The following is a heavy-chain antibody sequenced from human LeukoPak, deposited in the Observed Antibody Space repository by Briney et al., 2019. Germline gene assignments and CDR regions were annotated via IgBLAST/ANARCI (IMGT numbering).Heavy chain of an antibody. V-gene: IGHV4-38-2*02. Sequence: SETLSLTCTVSGYSISSGYYWGWIRQPPGKGLEWIGTIYHSGITYYNPSLKSRVTVSVDTSKNQFSLKLSSVTAADTAMYYCVRDGGLDYWGQGTLVTVSS. CDR2: IYHSGIT. J-gene: IGHJ4*02. CDR3: VRDGGLDY. CDR1: GYSISSGYY. D-gene: IGHD3-10*01.